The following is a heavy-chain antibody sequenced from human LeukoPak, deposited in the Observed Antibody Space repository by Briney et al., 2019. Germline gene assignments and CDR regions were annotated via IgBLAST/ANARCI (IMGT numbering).Heavy chain of an antibody. V-gene: IGHV3-23*01. CDR2: ITGRGGDT. Sequence: GGSLRLSCTASGFTVSSYAMTWVRQAPGKGLNWVSGITGRGGDTYYADSVKGRFTISRDNSKNTLYLQMNSLRAEDTALYYCAKDRGDSGYDPFDYWGQGTLVTVSS. J-gene: IGHJ4*02. CDR3: AKDRGDSGYDPFDY. D-gene: IGHD5-12*01. CDR1: GFTVSSYA.